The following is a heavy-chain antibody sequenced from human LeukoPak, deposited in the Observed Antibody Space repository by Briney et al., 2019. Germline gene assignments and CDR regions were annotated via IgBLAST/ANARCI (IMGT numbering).Heavy chain of an antibody. CDR3: ARSYMGATTPMNDY. J-gene: IGHJ4*02. Sequence: ASVKVSCKASGGTFSSYAISWVRQAPGQGLEWMGRIIPILGIANYAQKFQGRVTITADKSTSTACMELSSLRSEDTAVYYCARSYMGATTPMNDYWGQGTLVTVSS. V-gene: IGHV1-69*04. D-gene: IGHD1-26*01. CDR1: GGTFSSYA. CDR2: IIPILGIA.